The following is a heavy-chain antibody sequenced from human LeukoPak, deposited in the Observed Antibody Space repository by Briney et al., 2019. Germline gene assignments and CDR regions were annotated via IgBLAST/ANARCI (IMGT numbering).Heavy chain of an antibody. CDR1: GFTFSSYA. V-gene: IGHV3-23*01. CDR3: AKDLYCSSTSCYRAGSYYYYGMDV. J-gene: IGHJ6*02. CDR2: ISGSGGST. Sequence: GGSLRLSCAASGFTFSSYAMSWVRQAPGKGLEWVSAISGSGGSTYYADSVKGRFTISRDSSKNTLYLQMNSLRAEDTAVYYCAKDLYCSSTSCYRAGSYYYYGMDVWGQGTTVTVSS. D-gene: IGHD2-2*02.